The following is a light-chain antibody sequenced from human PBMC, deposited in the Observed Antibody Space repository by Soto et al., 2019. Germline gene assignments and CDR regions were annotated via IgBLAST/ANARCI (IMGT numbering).Light chain of an antibody. Sequence: QAVVTQEPSLTVSPGGTVTLTYGSSTGAVTSGHYPYWFQQKPGQAPRTLIYDTSNKHSWTPARFSGSLLGGKAALTLSGAQPEDEAEYYCLLSYSGARSRVFGGGTKLTAL. V-gene: IGLV7-46*01. J-gene: IGLJ2*01. CDR1: TGAVTSGHY. CDR3: LLSYSGARSRV. CDR2: DTS.